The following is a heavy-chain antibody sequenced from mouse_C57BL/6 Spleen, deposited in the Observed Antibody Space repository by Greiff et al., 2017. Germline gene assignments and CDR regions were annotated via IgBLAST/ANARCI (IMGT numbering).Heavy chain of an antibody. CDR2: IYPRSGNT. V-gene: IGHV1-81*01. Sequence: VKLVESGAELARPGASVKLSCKASGYTFTSYGISWVKQRTGQGLEWIGEIYPRSGNTYYNEKFKGKATLTADKSSSTAYMELRSLTSEDSAVYFCARRDLGAMDYWGQGTSVTVSS. CDR3: ARRDLGAMDY. CDR1: GYTFTSYG. J-gene: IGHJ4*01.